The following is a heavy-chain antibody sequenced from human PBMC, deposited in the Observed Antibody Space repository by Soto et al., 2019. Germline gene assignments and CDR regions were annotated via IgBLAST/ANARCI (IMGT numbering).Heavy chain of an antibody. D-gene: IGHD1-26*01. J-gene: IGHJ4*02. CDR3: AKVLVSGSHFSRNYFDS. CDR1: GFTFNNYA. CDR2: ISESGSNT. V-gene: IGHV3-23*01. Sequence: PGGSLGLSCAVSGFTFNNYAMGWVRQAPGKGLEGVSAISESGSNTNYADSVRGRGTISRDNSRNTLYLQMNSLRAEDTAVYFCAKVLVSGSHFSRNYFDSWGQGALVTVSS.